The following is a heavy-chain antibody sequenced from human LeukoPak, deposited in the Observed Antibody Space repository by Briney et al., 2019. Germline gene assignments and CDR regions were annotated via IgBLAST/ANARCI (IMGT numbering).Heavy chain of an antibody. Sequence: SGTLSLTCTVSGGSISNYYWSWIRQPAGKGLEWIGRVYTSGATNYNPSLKSRVTMSVDTSKNQFSLKVDSVTAADTAVYYCGRTGIGSSYYYGMDVWGQGTTVTVSS. CDR1: GGSISNYY. J-gene: IGHJ6*02. D-gene: IGHD6-6*01. CDR2: VYTSGAT. CDR3: GRTGIGSSYYYGMDV. V-gene: IGHV4-4*07.